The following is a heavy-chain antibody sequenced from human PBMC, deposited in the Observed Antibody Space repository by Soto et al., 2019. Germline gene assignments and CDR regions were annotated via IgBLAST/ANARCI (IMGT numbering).Heavy chain of an antibody. Sequence: QVQLVESGGGVVQPGRSLRLSCAASGFTFSSYGMHWVRQAPGKGLEWVAVIWYDGSNKYYADSVKGRFTISRDNSKNXXYLQMNSLRAEDTAVYYCSRDYGVGATDYYNGMDVWGQGTTVTVSS. CDR3: SRDYGVGATDYYNGMDV. V-gene: IGHV3-33*01. CDR2: IWYDGSNK. D-gene: IGHD1-26*01. CDR1: GFTFSSYG. J-gene: IGHJ6*02.